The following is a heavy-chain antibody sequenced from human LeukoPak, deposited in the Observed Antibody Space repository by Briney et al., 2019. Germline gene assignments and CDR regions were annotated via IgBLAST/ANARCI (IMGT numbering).Heavy chain of an antibody. CDR1: GFTFSNAW. CDR2: IYHSGST. D-gene: IGHD3-22*01. J-gene: IGHJ4*02. Sequence: GSLRLSCAASGFTFSNAWMSWVRQPPGKGLEWIGEIYHSGSTNYNPSLKSRVTISVDKSKNQFSLKLSSVTAADTAVYYCARGYYDSSGWFDYWGQGTLVTVSS. V-gene: IGHV4-4*02. CDR3: ARGYYDSSGWFDY.